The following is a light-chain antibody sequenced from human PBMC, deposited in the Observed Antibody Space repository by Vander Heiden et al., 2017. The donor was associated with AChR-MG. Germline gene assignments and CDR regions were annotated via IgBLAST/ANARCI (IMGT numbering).Light chain of an antibody. CDR3: QQEASSPRT. V-gene: IGKV3-20*01. J-gene: IGKJ1*01. CDR1: QRVTSSS. CDR2: AAS. Sequence: EIVLTQSPGTLPLSTGERATLSCRASQRVTSSSLAWYQQKPGQAPRLLIFAASSRAGGIPDRFSGGGSGTDFTLTISRLEPEDFAVYYCQQEASSPRTFGQTTKVEIK.